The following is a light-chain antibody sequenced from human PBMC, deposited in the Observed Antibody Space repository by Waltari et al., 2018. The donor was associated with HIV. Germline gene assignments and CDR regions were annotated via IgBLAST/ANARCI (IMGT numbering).Light chain of an antibody. Sequence: SYELTQPPSVSVSTGQTARITFSGDVLAKKYARWFQQKPGQAPVLVIYKDSERPSGSPERLSGSSLGTTVTLTISGAQVEDEADYDCYSAADNNLGVFGGGTKLTVL. CDR2: KDS. J-gene: IGLJ3*02. CDR3: YSAADNNLGV. CDR1: VLAKKY. V-gene: IGLV3-27*01.